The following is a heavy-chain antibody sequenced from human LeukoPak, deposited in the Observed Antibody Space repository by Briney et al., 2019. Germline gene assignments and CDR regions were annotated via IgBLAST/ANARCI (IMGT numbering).Heavy chain of an antibody. D-gene: IGHD2-2*01. V-gene: IGHV4-30-4*08. CDR3: ARRNVVVPAIHTGYYYYYYMDV. CDR1: GGSISSSSYY. Sequence: TSETLSLTCTVSGGSISSSSYYWGWIRQPPGKGLEWIGYIYYSGSTYYNPSLKSRVTISVDTSKNQFSLKLSSVTAADTAVYYCARRNVVVPAIHTGYYYYYYMDVWGKGTTVTVSS. CDR2: IYYSGST. J-gene: IGHJ6*03.